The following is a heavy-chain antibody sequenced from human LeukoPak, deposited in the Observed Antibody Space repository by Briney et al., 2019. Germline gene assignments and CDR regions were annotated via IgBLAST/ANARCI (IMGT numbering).Heavy chain of an antibody. D-gene: IGHD6-13*01. Sequence: QSGGSLRLSCAASAFTFSSYAMSWVRQAPGKGLEWVSAISGSGGSTYYADSVKGRFTISRDNSKNTLYLQMNSLRAEDTAVYYCAKDRIADGYMDVWGKGTTVTVSS. CDR1: AFTFSSYA. V-gene: IGHV3-23*01. CDR2: ISGSGGST. CDR3: AKDRIADGYMDV. J-gene: IGHJ6*03.